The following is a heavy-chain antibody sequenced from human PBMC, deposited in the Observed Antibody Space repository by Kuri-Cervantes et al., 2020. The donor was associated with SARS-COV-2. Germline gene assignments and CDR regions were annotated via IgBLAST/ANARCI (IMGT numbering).Heavy chain of an antibody. J-gene: IGHJ3*02. CDR3: ARDRVIETNDAFDI. Sequence: GGSLRLSCAASGFTFSSYAMHWVRQAPGKGLEWVAVISYDGSNKYYADSVKGRFTISRDNSKNTLYLQMNSLRAEDTAVYYCARDRVIETNDAFDIWGQGTMVTVSS. CDR2: ISYDGSNK. D-gene: IGHD2-21*01. CDR1: GFTFSSYA. V-gene: IGHV3-30-3*01.